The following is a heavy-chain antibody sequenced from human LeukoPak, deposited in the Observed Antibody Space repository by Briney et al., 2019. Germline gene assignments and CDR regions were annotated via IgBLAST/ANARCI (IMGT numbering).Heavy chain of an antibody. Sequence: GGSLRLSCAASGFTFSSYAMHWVRQAPGKGLEWVAVISYDGSNKYYADSVKGRFTISRDNSKNTLYLQMNSQRAEDTAVYYCARAGSGWYYFDYWGQGTLVTVSS. V-gene: IGHV3-30-3*01. CDR1: GFTFSSYA. J-gene: IGHJ4*02. CDR2: ISYDGSNK. CDR3: ARAGSGWYYFDY. D-gene: IGHD6-19*01.